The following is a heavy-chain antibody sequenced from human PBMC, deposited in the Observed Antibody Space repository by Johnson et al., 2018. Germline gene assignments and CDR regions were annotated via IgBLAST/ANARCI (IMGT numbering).Heavy chain of an antibody. V-gene: IGHV3-30*18. Sequence: QVQLVQSGGGAVQXGRSLRLSCAASGFSFNTYGMHWVRQAPGKGLEWVAVISSDGSYKYYGDSVKGRFTISRDNSKKKVYLQINRLRADDTALYYCAKDRYTYGYYYFMDVWGKGTTVTVSS. D-gene: IGHD5-18*01. CDR2: ISSDGSYK. J-gene: IGHJ6*03. CDR1: GFSFNTYG. CDR3: AKDRYTYGYYYFMDV.